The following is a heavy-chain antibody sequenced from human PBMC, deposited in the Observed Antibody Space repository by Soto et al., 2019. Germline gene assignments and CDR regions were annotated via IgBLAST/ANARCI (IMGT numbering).Heavy chain of an antibody. CDR3: ARGSSTRTTEPYFDY. V-gene: IGHV1-3*01. Sequence: QVQLVQSGAEVKKPGASVKVSCKASGYTFTSYAMHWVRQAPGQRRAWMGWINAGNGNTKYSQKFQGRVTITRDTSASTAYMELSSLRSEDTAVYYGARGSSTRTTEPYFDYWGQGTLVTVSS. CDR2: INAGNGNT. J-gene: IGHJ4*02. D-gene: IGHD2-2*01. CDR1: GYTFTSYA.